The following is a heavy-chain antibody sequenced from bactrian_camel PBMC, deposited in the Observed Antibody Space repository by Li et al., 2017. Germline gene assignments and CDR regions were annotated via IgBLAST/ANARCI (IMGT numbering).Heavy chain of an antibody. D-gene: IGHD3*01. CDR3: VMASGGWFGFWDY. J-gene: IGHJ4*01. Sequence: VQLVESGGGLVQPGGSLRLSCAASGFTSSTYVMYWVRQAPGKGLEWVASIYNQNKYTYYTDAVKGRLTMSSDNAKNTVYLQMNSLKSEDTALYYCVMASGGWFGFWDYWGQGTQVTVS. CDR1: GFTSSTYV. V-gene: IGHV3S11*01. CDR2: IYNQNKYT.